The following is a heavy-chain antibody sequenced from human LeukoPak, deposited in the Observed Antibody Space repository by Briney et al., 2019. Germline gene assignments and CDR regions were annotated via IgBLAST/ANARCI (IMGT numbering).Heavy chain of an antibody. CDR1: GDSISSGAYY. V-gene: IGHV4-31*03. CDR3: ARGRSSSWSPNRFDP. D-gene: IGHD6-13*01. J-gene: IGHJ5*02. Sequence: PSETLSLTCTVSGDSISSGAYYWSWIRQHPGEGLEWIGYIYHTGSTYYNPPLKSRLTISVDTSKNQFSLRLSSVTAADTAVYYCARGRSSSWSPNRFDPWGQGTLVAVSS. CDR2: IYHTGST.